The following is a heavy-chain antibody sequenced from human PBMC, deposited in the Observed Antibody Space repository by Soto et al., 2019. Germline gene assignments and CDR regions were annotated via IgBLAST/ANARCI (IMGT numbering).Heavy chain of an antibody. CDR3: NKNVDHGPD. Sequence: TFANYPLSRIPQAPGKGPEWLGFIRSQAYGGTADYAASVEGRFTISRDDSTSIAYLQMNNLKTEDTAVYYGNKNVDHGPDWGKGT. CDR2: IRSQAYGGTA. CDR1: TFANYP. J-gene: IGHJ4*02. V-gene: IGHV3-49*02.